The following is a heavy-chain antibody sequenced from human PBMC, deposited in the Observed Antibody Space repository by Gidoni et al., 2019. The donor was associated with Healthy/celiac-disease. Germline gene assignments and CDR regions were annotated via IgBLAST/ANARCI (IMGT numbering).Heavy chain of an antibody. J-gene: IGHJ4*02. Sequence: QVQLVQSGAEVKKPGASVKVSCQAYGYTFTSYYMHWVRQAPGQGLEWMGIINPSGGSTSYAQKFQGRVTMTRDTSTSTVYMELSSLRSEDTAVYYCARDAPSSGWLDYWGQGTLVTVSS. CDR3: ARDAPSSGWLDY. CDR2: INPSGGST. CDR1: GYTFTSYY. D-gene: IGHD6-19*01. V-gene: IGHV1-46*01.